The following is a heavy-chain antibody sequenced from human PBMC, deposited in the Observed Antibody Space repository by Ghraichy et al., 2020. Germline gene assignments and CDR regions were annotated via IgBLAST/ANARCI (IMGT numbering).Heavy chain of an antibody. V-gene: IGHV3-74*01. D-gene: IGHD1-7*01. CDR1: GFTFSSYW. J-gene: IGHJ4*02. Sequence: GGSLRLSCVASGFTFSSYWMHWVRQAPGEGLVWVSRMDSGGSAINYADSVKGRFTVSRDNAKNTLYLEMNSLRADDTGVYYCATAGNYRLDSWGQGTLVTVSS. CDR2: MDSGGSAI. CDR3: ATAGNYRLDS.